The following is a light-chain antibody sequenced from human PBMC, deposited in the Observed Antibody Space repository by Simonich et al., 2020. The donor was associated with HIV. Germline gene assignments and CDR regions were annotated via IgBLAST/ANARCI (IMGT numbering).Light chain of an antibody. Sequence: DIVMTQSPDSLAVSLGERATINSKSSQTVLSSSNNKFYLAWYQQKPGQPPKLLIYWASPRESGVPDRFSGSGAGTEFTLTISSLQPEDFATYFCQQSITFPRTFGQGTKVEVK. CDR2: WAS. J-gene: IGKJ1*01. CDR3: QQSITFPRT. V-gene: IGKV4-1*01. CDR1: QTVLSSSNNKFY.